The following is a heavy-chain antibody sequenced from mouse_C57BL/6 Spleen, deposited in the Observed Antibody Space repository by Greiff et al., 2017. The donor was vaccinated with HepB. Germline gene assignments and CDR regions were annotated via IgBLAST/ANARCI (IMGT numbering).Heavy chain of an antibody. V-gene: IGHV2-2*01. CDR1: GFSLTSYG. J-gene: IGHJ1*03. D-gene: IGHD2-3*01. Sequence: VQLVESGPGLVQPSQSLSITCTVSGFSLTSYGVHWVRQSPGKGLEWLGVIWSGGSTDYNAAFISRLSISKDNSKSQVFFKMNSLQADDTAIYYCARNGYYEYFDVWGTGTTVTVSS. CDR2: IWSGGST. CDR3: ARNGYYEYFDV.